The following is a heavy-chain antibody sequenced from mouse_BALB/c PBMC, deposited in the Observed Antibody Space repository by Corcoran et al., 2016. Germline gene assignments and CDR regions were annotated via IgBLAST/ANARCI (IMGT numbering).Heavy chain of an antibody. J-gene: IGHJ3*01. D-gene: IGHD2-10*02. CDR3: ARRAKYGNWFAY. CDR2: IYWDDDK. V-gene: IGHV8-12*01. Sequence: QVTLKESGPGILQPSQTLSLTCSFSGFSLSTSGMGVSWIRQPSGKGLEWLAHIYWDDDKRDNPSLKSRLTISKDTSRNQVFLKITSVDTADTATYYCARRAKYGNWFAYWGQGTLVTVSA. CDR1: GFSLSTSGMG.